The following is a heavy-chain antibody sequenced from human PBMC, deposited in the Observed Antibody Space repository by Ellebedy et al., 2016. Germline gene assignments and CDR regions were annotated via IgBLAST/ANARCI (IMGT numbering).Heavy chain of an antibody. D-gene: IGHD6-19*01. Sequence: GESLKISXAASGFTFSSYWMHWVRQAPGKGLVWVSRINSDGSSTSYADSVKGRFTISRDNAKNTLYLQMNSLRAEDTAVYYCARGEEQWLVLYYYMDVWGEGTTVTVSS. V-gene: IGHV3-74*01. CDR1: GFTFSSYW. CDR3: ARGEEQWLVLYYYMDV. CDR2: INSDGSST. J-gene: IGHJ6*03.